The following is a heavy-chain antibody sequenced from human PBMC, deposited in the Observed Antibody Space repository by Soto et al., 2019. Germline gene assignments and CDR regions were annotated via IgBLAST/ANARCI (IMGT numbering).Heavy chain of an antibody. D-gene: IGHD2-2*01. CDR3: ASSHSHCHANRLPTYYFDY. CDR2: IIPIFGTA. CDR1: GGTFSSYA. J-gene: IGHJ4*02. V-gene: IGHV1-69*01. Sequence: QVQLVQSGAEVKKPGSSVKVSCKASGGTFSSYAISWVRQAPGQGLEWMGGIIPIFGTANYAQKFQGRVTITADESTSTAYMELSSLRSEDTAVYYCASSHSHCHANRLPTYYFDYWGQGTLVTVSS.